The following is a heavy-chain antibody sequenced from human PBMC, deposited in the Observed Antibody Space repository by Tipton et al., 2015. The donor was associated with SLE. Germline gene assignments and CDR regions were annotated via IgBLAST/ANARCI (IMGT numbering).Heavy chain of an antibody. Sequence: TLSLTCNVSGGSISSSVYSWNWIRQPPGKGLEWIGTIYYSGSTYYNSSLKSRVTISLDTSKNHFSLKLSSVTAADTAVFYCARRSSSLDYWGQGILVTVSS. CDR1: GGSISSSVYS. D-gene: IGHD2-2*01. CDR2: IYYSGST. J-gene: IGHJ4*02. CDR3: ARRSSSLDY. V-gene: IGHV4-39*01.